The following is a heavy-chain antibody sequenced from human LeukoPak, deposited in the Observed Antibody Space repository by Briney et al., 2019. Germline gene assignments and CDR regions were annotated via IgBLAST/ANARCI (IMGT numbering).Heavy chain of an antibody. CDR1: GRSISSSSYY. CDR2: IYYSGST. J-gene: IGHJ4*02. V-gene: IGHV4-39*01. D-gene: IGHD3-10*01. CDR3: SRLHYYGSGSYYNY. Sequence: PADTLSLTCTVYGRSISSSSYYWAWIRRPPGRGLEWIGSIYYSGSTYYNPSLKSRVTISVDTSKNQFSLKLSSVTAADTAVYYCSRLHYYGSGSYYNYWGQGTLVTVSS.